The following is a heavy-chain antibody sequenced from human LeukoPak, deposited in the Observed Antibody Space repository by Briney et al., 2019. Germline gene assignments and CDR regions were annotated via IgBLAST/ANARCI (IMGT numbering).Heavy chain of an antibody. CDR1: GFTFSSYA. D-gene: IGHD2-15*01. CDR3: ARGDFVVVVAATGAFDI. CDR2: ISYDGSNK. Sequence: GGSLRLSCAASGFTFSSYAMHWVRQAPGKGLEWVAVISYDGSNKYYADSVKGRFTISRDNSKNTLYLQMNSLRAEDTAVYYCARGDFVVVVAATGAFDIWGQGTMVTVSS. J-gene: IGHJ3*02. V-gene: IGHV3-30*04.